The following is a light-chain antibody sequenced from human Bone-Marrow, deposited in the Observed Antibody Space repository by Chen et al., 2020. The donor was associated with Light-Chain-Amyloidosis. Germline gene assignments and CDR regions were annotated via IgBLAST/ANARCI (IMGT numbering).Light chain of an antibody. Sequence: QSALTQPRSVSGSLGQSVTISCTGTSSDIGAYNYVSWYQQQPGKAPKCVIYGVTKRPSGVPDRFSGSKSGSTASLPFIGLQVGDEGGYDGCSQGGSCPLIFRGGTSLAVL. J-gene: IGLJ2*01. V-gene: IGLV2-11*01. CDR2: GVT. CDR3: CSQGGSCPLI. CDR1: SSDIGAYNY.